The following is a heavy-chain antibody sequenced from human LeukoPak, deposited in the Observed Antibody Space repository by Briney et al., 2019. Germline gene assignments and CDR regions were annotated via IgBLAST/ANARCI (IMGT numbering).Heavy chain of an antibody. CDR1: GGSISSYY. D-gene: IGHD3-22*01. CDR2: IYYSGST. V-gene: IGHV4-59*12. Sequence: SETLSLTCTVSGGSISSYYWSWIRQPPGKGLEWIGYIYYSGSTNYNPSLKSRVTISVDTSKNQFSLKLSSVTAADTAVYYCAATYYYDSSGYYPHYWGQGTLVTVSS. J-gene: IGHJ4*02. CDR3: AATYYYDSSGYYPHY.